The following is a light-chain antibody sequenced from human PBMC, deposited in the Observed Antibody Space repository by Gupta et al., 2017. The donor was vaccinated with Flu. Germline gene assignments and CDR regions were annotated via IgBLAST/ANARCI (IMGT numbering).Light chain of an antibody. V-gene: IGKV1-12*01. Sequence: VQMTQSPSFVSASVGDRVIITCRASQGVSSWLAWYQQKPGRAPRLLIYGASTLQSGVPSRFSGSGSETEFTLTIISLQPEESATYYCQHGSTFPITFGQGTLLEIK. CDR3: QHGSTFPIT. CDR1: QGVSSW. J-gene: IGKJ5*01. CDR2: GAS.